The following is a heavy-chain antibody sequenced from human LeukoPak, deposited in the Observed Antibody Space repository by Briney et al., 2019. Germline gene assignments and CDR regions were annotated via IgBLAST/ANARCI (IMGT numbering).Heavy chain of an antibody. CDR2: IKHDGSED. CDR3: ARDQTPFY. CDR1: GFTFSNYW. J-gene: IGHJ4*02. V-gene: IGHV3-7*01. D-gene: IGHD2-15*01. Sequence: PGGSLRLSCAASGFTFSNYWMTWLRQAPGEGLEWVANIKHDGSEDYYLHSVKGRFTISRDNAKISMWLQMNSLRDEDTAVYYCARDQTPFYWGQGSLVTVSS.